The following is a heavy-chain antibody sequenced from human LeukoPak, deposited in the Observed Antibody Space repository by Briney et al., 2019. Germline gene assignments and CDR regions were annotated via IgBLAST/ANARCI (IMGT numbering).Heavy chain of an antibody. D-gene: IGHD6-13*01. CDR1: GFTFSNYW. Sequence: GGSLRLSCAASGFTFSNYWMHWVRQAPGKGLMWVSRINTDGSSTNYADSVKGRFTISRDNAKNTLYLQMNSLRTEDTSVYYCASGGFGSSWYFGYWGQGTLVTVSS. J-gene: IGHJ4*02. CDR3: ASGGFGSSWYFGY. V-gene: IGHV3-74*01. CDR2: INTDGSST.